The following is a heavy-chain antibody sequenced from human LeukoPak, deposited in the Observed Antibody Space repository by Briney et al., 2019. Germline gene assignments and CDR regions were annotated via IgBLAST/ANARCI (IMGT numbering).Heavy chain of an antibody. CDR3: ARHVDTAMVTEVDY. V-gene: IGHV1-18*01. CDR1: GYTFTSYG. D-gene: IGHD5-18*01. Sequence: GASVKVSCKASGYTFTSYGVSWVRQAPGQGLEWMGWISAYNGNTNYAQKLQGRVTMTTDASTSTAYMELRSLRSGDTAVYYCARHVDTAMVTEVDYWGQGTLVTVSS. CDR2: ISAYNGNT. J-gene: IGHJ4*02.